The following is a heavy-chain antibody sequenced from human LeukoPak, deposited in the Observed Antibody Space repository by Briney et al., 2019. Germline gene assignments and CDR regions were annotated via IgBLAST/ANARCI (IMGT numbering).Heavy chain of an antibody. CDR2: IYYSGST. J-gene: IGHJ5*02. CDR1: GVSISNSSYY. Sequence: PSETLSLTCIVSGVSISNSSYYWGWIRQPPGKGLEWIGSIYYSGSTYYNPSLKSRVTISVDTSKNQFSLKLSSVTAADTAVYYCARVIRYGYVVNNWFDPWGQGTLVTVSS. D-gene: IGHD5-12*01. CDR3: ARVIRYGYVVNNWFDP. V-gene: IGHV4-39*07.